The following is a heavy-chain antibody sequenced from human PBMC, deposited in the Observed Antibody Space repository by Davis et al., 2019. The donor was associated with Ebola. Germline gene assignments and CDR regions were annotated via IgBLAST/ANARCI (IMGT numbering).Heavy chain of an antibody. J-gene: IGHJ4*02. CDR2: IYPGDSDT. CDR3: ARRNHYDFWSGYLI. CDR1: GYSLTSYW. D-gene: IGHD3-3*01. Sequence: GESLKISCKGSGYSLTSYWIGWVRQMPGKGLEWMGTIYPGDSDTRYSPSFQGQVTISADKSISTAYLQWSSLKAPDTAMYYCARRNHYDFWSGYLIWGQGTLVTVSS. V-gene: IGHV5-51*01.